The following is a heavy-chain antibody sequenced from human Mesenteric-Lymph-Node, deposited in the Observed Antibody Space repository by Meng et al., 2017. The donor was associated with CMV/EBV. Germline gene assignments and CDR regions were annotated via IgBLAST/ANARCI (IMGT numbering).Heavy chain of an antibody. Sequence: GSLRLSCTVSGDSVSSGSYYWSWIRQSPGKGLEWIGYIYYSGSTNYNPSLKSRVTISVDTSKNQFSLKLSSVTAADTAVYYCANYGMDVWGQGTTVTVSS. V-gene: IGHV4-61*01. CDR1: GDSVSSGSYY. CDR3: ANYGMDV. J-gene: IGHJ6*02. CDR2: IYYSGST.